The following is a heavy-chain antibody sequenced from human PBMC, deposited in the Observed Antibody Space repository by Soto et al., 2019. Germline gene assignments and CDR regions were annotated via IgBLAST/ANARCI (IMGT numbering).Heavy chain of an antibody. Sequence: QVQLQESGPGLVKPSGTLSLNCKVSGDSISSSEWWSWVRQPPGKGLEWIAEIHHSGPTNYNPSLQSRVTITVDTSKNQISLRLSTVTAADTAVYYCARGGITAVRNYYFDHWGQGTLVTVSS. V-gene: IGHV4-4*02. CDR2: IHHSGPT. CDR1: GDSISSSEW. CDR3: ARGGITAVRNYYFDH. J-gene: IGHJ4*02. D-gene: IGHD1-20*01.